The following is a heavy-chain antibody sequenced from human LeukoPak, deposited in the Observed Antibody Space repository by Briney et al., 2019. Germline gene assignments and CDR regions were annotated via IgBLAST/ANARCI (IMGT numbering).Heavy chain of an antibody. J-gene: IGHJ6*03. D-gene: IGHD3-3*01. V-gene: IGHV1-8*03. CDR1: GGTFSSYA. CDR2: MNPNSGRT. CDR3: AIDFAPNDFWSGSSGMDV. Sequence: ASVKVSCKASGGTFSSYAISWVRQAPGQGLEWMGWMNPNSGRTGYAQNFQGRITITRNTSISTAYMELSSLRSEDTAVYYCAIDFAPNDFWSGSSGMDVWGKGTTVTVSS.